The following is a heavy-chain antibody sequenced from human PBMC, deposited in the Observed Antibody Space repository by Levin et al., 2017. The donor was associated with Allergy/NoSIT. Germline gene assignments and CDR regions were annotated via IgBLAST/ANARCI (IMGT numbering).Heavy chain of an antibody. CDR1: GFTFSIYA. V-gene: IGHV3-23*01. CDR3: AKKSGDRGYFDY. D-gene: IGHD4-17*01. J-gene: IGHJ4*02. CDR2: ISGSGGST. Sequence: GESLKISCAASGFTFSIYAMSWVRQAPGKGLEWVSVISGSGGSTYYADSVKGRFTISRDNSKNTLYLQMNSLRAEDTAVYYCAKKSGDRGYFDYWGQGTLVTVSS.